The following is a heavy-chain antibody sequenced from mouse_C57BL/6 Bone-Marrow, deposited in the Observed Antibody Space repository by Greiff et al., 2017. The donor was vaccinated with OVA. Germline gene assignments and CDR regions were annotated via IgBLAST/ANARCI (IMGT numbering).Heavy chain of an antibody. V-gene: IGHV2-2*01. CDR1: GFSLTSYG. CDR3: SRKGDFYFDY. J-gene: IGHJ2*01. Sequence: QVQLKESGPGLVQPSQSLSITCTVSGFSLTSYGVHWVRQSPGKGLEWLGVIWSGGSTDYNAAFISRLSISKDNSKSQVFFTINSLQADDTSIYSCSRKGDFYFDYWGQGTTLTVSS. CDR2: IWSGGST.